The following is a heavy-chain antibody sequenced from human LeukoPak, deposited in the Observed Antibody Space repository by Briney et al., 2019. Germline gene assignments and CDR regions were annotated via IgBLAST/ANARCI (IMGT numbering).Heavy chain of an antibody. V-gene: IGHV3-23*01. CDR3: AKDMVWAHYYFDY. D-gene: IGHD2-8*01. CDR2: ISGRANSA. J-gene: IGHJ4*02. CDR1: GFTFSTYA. Sequence: GGSLRLSCAASGFTFSTYAISWVRQAPGKGLEWLSVISGRANSAYYADSVKGRFTISRDNSQNTVSLQMNSLRAEDTAVYFYAKDMVWAHYYFDYWGQGTVVTVSS.